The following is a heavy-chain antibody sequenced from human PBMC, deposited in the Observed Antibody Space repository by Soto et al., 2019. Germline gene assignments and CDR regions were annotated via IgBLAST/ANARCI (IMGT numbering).Heavy chain of an antibody. D-gene: IGHD1-26*01. J-gene: IGHJ6*02. CDR1: GGTFSSYA. V-gene: IGHV1-69*06. Sequence: SVKVSCKASGGTFSSYAISWVRQAPGQGLEWMGGIIPIFGTANYAQKFQGRVTITADKSTSTAYMELSSLRSEDTAVYYCASSGSYSPPYYYYGMDVWGQGTTVTVSS. CDR3: ASSGSYSPPYYYYGMDV. CDR2: IIPIFGTA.